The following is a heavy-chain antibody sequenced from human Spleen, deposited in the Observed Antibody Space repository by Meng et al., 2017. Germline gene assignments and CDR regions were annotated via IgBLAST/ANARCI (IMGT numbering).Heavy chain of an antibody. CDR3: ARERHLGFGEFRTWFDP. Sequence: SVKGRCTISRDNSKNTLYLQMNSLRAEDTAVYYCARERHLGFGEFRTWFDPWGQGTLVTVSS. J-gene: IGHJ5*02. D-gene: IGHD3-10*01. V-gene: IGHV3-30*07.